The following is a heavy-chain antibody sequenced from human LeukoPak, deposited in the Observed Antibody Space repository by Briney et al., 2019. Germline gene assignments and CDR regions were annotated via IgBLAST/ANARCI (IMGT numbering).Heavy chain of an antibody. J-gene: IGHJ4*02. D-gene: IGHD4-17*01. CDR3: AKDSTVTAIY. CDR1: GFTFSSYA. V-gene: IGHV3-23*01. Sequence: GGSLRLSCAASGFTFSSYAMSWVRQAPGKGLEWVSAISGSGGSTYYADAVKRLFTISRDNSKNRLYLQMNSVRAEDTAVSYCAKDSTVTAIYWGQGTLVTVSS. CDR2: ISGSGGST.